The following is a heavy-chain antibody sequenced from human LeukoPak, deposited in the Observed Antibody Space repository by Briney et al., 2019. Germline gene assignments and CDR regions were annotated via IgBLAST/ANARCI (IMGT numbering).Heavy chain of an antibody. D-gene: IGHD2-8*01. J-gene: IGHJ3*02. V-gene: IGHV1-69*05. CDR2: IIPIFGTA. CDR1: GGTFSSYA. Sequence: AASVKVSCKASGGTFSSYAISWVRQAPGQGLEWMGGIIPIFGTANYAQKFQGRVTITTDESTSTAYMELSSLRSEDTAVYYCARDLSESLDAGDAFDIWGQGTMVTVSS. CDR3: ARDLSESLDAGDAFDI.